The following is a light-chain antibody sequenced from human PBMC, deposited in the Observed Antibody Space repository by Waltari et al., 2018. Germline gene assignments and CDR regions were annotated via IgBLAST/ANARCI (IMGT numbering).Light chain of an antibody. V-gene: IGLV2-8*01. CDR1: SRDGRGYHY. CDR2: EVS. J-gene: IGLJ2*01. CDR3: SSYAGSNNVV. Sequence: QSALTQPPSASGSPGQSVTIPCTGTSRDGRGYHYVSWYQQSPGKAPKLMIYEVSKRPSGVPDRFSGSKSGNTASLTVSGLQAEDEADYYCSSYAGSNNVVFGGGTKLTVL.